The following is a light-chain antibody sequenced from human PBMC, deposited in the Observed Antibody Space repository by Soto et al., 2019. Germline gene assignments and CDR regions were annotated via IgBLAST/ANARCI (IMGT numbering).Light chain of an antibody. CDR3: QQLNSYPRMYT. Sequence: DIQLTQSPSFLSASVGDRVTITCRASQGISSYLAWYQQKPGKAPKLLIYAASTLQSGVPSGFSGSGSGTEFTLTISSLQPEDFSTYYCQQLNSYPRMYTFGQGTKLEIK. CDR2: AAS. V-gene: IGKV1-9*01. CDR1: QGISSY. J-gene: IGKJ2*01.